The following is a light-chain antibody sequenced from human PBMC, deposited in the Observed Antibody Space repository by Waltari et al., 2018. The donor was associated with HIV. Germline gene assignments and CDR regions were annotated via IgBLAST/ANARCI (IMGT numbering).Light chain of an antibody. CDR3: QSYDSRLSGSV. CDR2: DVS. V-gene: IGLV2-23*02. J-gene: IGLJ2*01. Sequence: QTALTQPASVSGSPGQSITISCTGTSSDVGAYNLVSWYQQHPGKAPRLIIYDVSERPAGVSNRFTGSKSGNAASRTISGLQPEDEGDYYCQSYDSRLSGSVFGGGTKLTVL. CDR1: SSDVGAYNL.